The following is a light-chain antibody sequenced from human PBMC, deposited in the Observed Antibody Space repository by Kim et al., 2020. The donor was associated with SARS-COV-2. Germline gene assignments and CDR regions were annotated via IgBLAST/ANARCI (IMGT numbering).Light chain of an antibody. J-gene: IGKJ2*01. V-gene: IGKV4-1*01. Sequence: RATMNCRTSQNMLYSTNNKNYLAWYQQKPGQPPKMLLYWSSTRESGVPDRFSGSGSETDFTLTISSLQAEDVAVYHCQQYYSSPPTFGQGTKLEI. CDR1: QNMLYSTNNKNY. CDR3: QQYYSSPPT. CDR2: WSS.